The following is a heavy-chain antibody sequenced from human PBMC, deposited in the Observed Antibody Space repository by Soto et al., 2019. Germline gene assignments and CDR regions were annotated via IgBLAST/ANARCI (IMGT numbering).Heavy chain of an antibody. CDR1: GYTFTGYY. D-gene: IGHD2-15*01. V-gene: IGHV1-2*04. CDR3: ARAQTKMLLAHYYYGTDV. Sequence: QVQLVQSGAEVKKPGASVKVSCKASGYTFTGYYMHWVRQAPGQGLEWMGWINPNSGGTNYAQKFQGWVTMTRDTSISTAYMELSRLRSDDTAVYYCARAQTKMLLAHYYYGTDVWGQGTTVTVSS. CDR2: INPNSGGT. J-gene: IGHJ6*02.